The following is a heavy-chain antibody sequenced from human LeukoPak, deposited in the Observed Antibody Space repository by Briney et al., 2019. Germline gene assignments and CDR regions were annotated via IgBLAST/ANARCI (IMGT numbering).Heavy chain of an antibody. CDR3: ARGSGYYYMDV. J-gene: IGHJ6*03. CDR1: GYTFTGYY. V-gene: IGHV1-8*02. D-gene: IGHD3-3*01. Sequence: ASVKVSCKASGYTFTGYYMHWVRQATGQGLEWMGWMNPNSGNTGYAQKFQGRVTMTRNTSISTAYMELSSLRSEDTAVYYCARGSGYYYMDVWGKGTTVTISS. CDR2: MNPNSGNT.